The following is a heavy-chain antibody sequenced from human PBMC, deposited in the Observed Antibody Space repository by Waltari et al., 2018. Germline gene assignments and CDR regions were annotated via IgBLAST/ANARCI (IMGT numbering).Heavy chain of an antibody. CDR2: IHGSGRT. J-gene: IGHJ4*02. CDR3: ARDRGRGLYLDS. Sequence: QLQLQESGPGLVKPSGTLSLTCTVPGDSVTNAYWWSWVRQSPQKGLEWLGQIHGSGRTNYNPSFASRVTVSIDTSNNQFSLKVTSATAADTAVYYCARDRGRGLYLDSWGRGALLTVS. V-gene: IGHV4-4*02. CDR1: GDSVTNAYW. D-gene: IGHD2-15*01.